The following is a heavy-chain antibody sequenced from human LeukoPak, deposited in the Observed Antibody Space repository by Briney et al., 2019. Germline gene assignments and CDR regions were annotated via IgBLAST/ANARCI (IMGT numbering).Heavy chain of an antibody. CDR1: GLTFRNYD. Sequence: GGSLRLSCAASGLTFRNYDMHWVRQFPGRGLEWVSAIGIADDTHYPDSVKGRFTISRENAKNSLYLQMNSLRDGDTAVYYCVRGGIQVSGIDAFDIWGQGTMVTVSS. V-gene: IGHV3-13*01. D-gene: IGHD5/OR15-5a*01. J-gene: IGHJ3*02. CDR2: IGIADDT. CDR3: VRGGIQVSGIDAFDI.